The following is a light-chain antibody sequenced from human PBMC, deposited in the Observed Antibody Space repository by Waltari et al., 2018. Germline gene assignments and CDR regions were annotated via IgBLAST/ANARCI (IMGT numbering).Light chain of an antibody. CDR2: GVS. V-gene: IGKV3-20*01. Sequence: NVLTQSPGTLSLSPGEIATLSCRASQIVSNNYLAWYQQQPGQAPRLLIYGVSSRATGIPDRFSGSGSGTDFTLTISRLEPEDSAVYFCHLYGSARTFGGGTKVEIK. CDR1: QIVSNNY. J-gene: IGKJ4*01. CDR3: HLYGSART.